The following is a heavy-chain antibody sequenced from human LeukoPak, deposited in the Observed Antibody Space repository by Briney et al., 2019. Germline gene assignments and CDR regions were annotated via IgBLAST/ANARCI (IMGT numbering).Heavy chain of an antibody. V-gene: IGHV4-59*01. Sequence: SETLSLTCTVSGGSIDSNSWTWIRQPPGKGLEWIGYIYYSGTTNYNPSLKSRVTMSVDMSKNQFSLKLSSVTAADTAVYYCARRSSSWKNWFDPWGQGTLVAVSS. J-gene: IGHJ5*02. CDR2: IYYSGTT. CDR1: GGSIDSNS. D-gene: IGHD6-13*01. CDR3: ARRSSSWKNWFDP.